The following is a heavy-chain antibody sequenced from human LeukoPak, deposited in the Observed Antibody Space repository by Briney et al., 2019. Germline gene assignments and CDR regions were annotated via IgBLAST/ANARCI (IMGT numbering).Heavy chain of an antibody. D-gene: IGHD6-19*01. CDR1: GFTFSSYA. J-gene: IGHJ4*02. CDR2: ISGSGDST. Sequence: GGSLRLSCAASGFTFSSYAMSWVRQAPGKGLEWVSAISGSGDSTYYADSVKGRFTISRDNSKNTLYLQMNSLRAEDTAVYYCAKGQQWLDYFDYWGQGTLVTVSS. CDR3: AKGQQWLDYFDY. V-gene: IGHV3-23*01.